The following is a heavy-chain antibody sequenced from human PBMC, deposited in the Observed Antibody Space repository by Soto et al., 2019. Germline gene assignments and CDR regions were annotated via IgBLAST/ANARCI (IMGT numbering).Heavy chain of an antibody. CDR3: ARVERGTATTVVDAFDI. CDR1: GGFVSSGSYY. J-gene: IGHJ3*02. D-gene: IGHD1-1*01. CDR2: MSHSGGT. Sequence: QVQLQQWGAGLLKPSETLSLTCAVYGGFVSSGSYYWSWIRQPPGKGLEWIGAMSHSGGTHFNPSRKSPVTISVDTSKNQFSLKMSSVTAADTALYYCARVERGTATTVVDAFDIWGPGTMVTVSS. V-gene: IGHV4-34*01.